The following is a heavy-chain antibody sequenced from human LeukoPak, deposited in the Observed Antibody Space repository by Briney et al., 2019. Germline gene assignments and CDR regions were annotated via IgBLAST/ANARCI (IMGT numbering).Heavy chain of an antibody. V-gene: IGHV4-31*03. Sequence: SQTLSLTCTVSGGSISSGGYYWSWIRQHPGKGLEWIGYIYYSGSTNYNPSLKSRVTISVDTSQNQFSLRLSSVTAADTAVYYCARVGGGNFYYYGMDVWGQGTTVTVSS. D-gene: IGHD2-15*01. CDR3: ARVGGGNFYYYGMDV. CDR2: IYYSGST. CDR1: GGSISSGGYY. J-gene: IGHJ6*02.